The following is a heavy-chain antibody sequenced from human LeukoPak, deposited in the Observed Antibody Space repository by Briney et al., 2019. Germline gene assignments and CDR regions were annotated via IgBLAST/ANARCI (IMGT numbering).Heavy chain of an antibody. D-gene: IGHD3-10*01. CDR3: ARRLVRGRSWFDP. CDR2: ISAYNGNA. Sequence: ASVKVSCKASGYTFTSYGISWVRQAPGQGLEWMGWISAYNGNANYAQKLQGRVTMTTDTSTSAAYMELRSLRSDDTAVYYCARRLVRGRSWFDPGAREPWSPSPQ. J-gene: IGHJ5*02. V-gene: IGHV1-18*01. CDR1: GYTFTSYG.